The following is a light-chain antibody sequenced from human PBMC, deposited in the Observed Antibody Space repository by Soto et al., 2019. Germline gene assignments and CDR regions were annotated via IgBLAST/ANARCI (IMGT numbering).Light chain of an antibody. CDR2: EVS. Sequence: QSALTQPASVSGSPGQSITISCTGTSSDVGDYNYVSWYQQHPGKAPKLMIYEVSNRPSGVSNRFSGSKSGNTASLTISGLQAEGEADYYCSSYTSSSTLAIFGGGTKVTVL. CDR3: SSYTSSSTLAI. J-gene: IGLJ2*01. V-gene: IGLV2-14*01. CDR1: SSDVGDYNY.